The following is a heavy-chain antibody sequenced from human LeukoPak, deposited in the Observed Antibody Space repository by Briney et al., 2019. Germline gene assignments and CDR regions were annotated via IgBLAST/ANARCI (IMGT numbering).Heavy chain of an antibody. D-gene: IGHD2-2*01. CDR2: ISSSSSTI. Sequence: GGSLRLSCAASGFTFSSHSMNWVRQAPGKGLEWVSYISSSSSTIYYADSVKGRFTISRDNAKNSLYLQMNSLRAEDTAVYYCAAGTSWLSFDPWGQGTLVTVSS. V-gene: IGHV3-48*01. J-gene: IGHJ5*02. CDR3: AAGTSWLSFDP. CDR1: GFTFSSHS.